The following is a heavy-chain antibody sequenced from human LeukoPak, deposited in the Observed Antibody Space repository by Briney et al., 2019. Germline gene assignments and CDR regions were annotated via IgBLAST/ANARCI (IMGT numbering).Heavy chain of an antibody. J-gene: IGHJ4*02. CDR3: ARSAYCGSDCYYYFDF. Sequence: SETLSLTCTVSGGSINSFLWSWIRQPPGKGLEWIANTHYSGRTNYHPSLKSRVTISTDTSKNHFSLKLSSVTAADTAVYYCARSAYCGSDCYYYFDFWGKGTLVTVSS. V-gene: IGHV4-59*01. CDR2: THYSGRT. D-gene: IGHD2-21*02. CDR1: GGSINSFL.